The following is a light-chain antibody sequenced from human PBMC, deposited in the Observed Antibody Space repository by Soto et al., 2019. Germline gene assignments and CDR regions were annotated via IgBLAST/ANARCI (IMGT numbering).Light chain of an antibody. CDR1: SRDVGAYHY. CDR3: SSYTTSTSVV. Sequence: QSVLTQPASVSGSPGQSITISCTGTSRDVGAYHYVSWYQQHPGKAPRLIIYDVSNRPSGVSNRFSASKSGNTASLAISGLQAEDEADYYCSSYTTSTSVVFGGGTKLTVL. V-gene: IGLV2-14*03. CDR2: DVS. J-gene: IGLJ2*01.